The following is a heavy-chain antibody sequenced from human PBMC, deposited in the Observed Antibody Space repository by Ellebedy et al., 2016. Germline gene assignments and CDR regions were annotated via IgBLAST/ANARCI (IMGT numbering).Heavy chain of an antibody. CDR2: INPTGGST. CDR1: GYTFTNFY. CDR3: ARDIAWSDMDVVIAEHAFDL. D-gene: IGHD3-22*01. J-gene: IGHJ3*01. Sequence: ASVKVSCXASGYTFTNFYMNWVRQAPGQGLEWLGMINPTGGSTWYAQRFQGRVTMTRDTSTNTVYMELSSLRSEDTAVYYCARDIAWSDMDVVIAEHAFDLWGQGTKVTISS. V-gene: IGHV1-46*01.